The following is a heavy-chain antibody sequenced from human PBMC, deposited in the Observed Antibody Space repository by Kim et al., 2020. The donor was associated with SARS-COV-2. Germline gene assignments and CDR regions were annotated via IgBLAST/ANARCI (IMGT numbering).Heavy chain of an antibody. Sequence: VKGRLTISRDNSKNTLYLQMNSLRAEDTAVYYCARGLTLYGSGSPGGMDVWGQGTTVTVSS. J-gene: IGHJ6*02. V-gene: IGHV3-30*07. D-gene: IGHD3-10*01. CDR3: ARGLTLYGSGSPGGMDV.